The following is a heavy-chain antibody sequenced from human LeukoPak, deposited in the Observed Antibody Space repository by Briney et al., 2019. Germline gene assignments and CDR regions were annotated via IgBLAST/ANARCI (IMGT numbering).Heavy chain of an antibody. J-gene: IGHJ3*02. V-gene: IGHV1-2*02. CDR3: ARDFMNPFGVAIVPRAFDI. CDR1: GSTFTDYY. CDR2: INPKSGGT. Sequence: GASVNVSCKASGSTFTDYYIHWVRQAPGQGLEWMGWINPKSGGTNYAQKFRGRVTMTRDTSITTAYMELSRLRSDDTAVYYCARDFMNPFGVAIVPRAFDIWGQGTMVTVSS. D-gene: IGHD3-16*02.